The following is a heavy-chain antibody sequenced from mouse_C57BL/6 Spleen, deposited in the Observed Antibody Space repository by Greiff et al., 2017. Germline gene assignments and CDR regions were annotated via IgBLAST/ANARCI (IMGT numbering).Heavy chain of an antibody. D-gene: IGHD3-3*01. J-gene: IGHJ4*01. CDR1: GFSLTSYG. CDR2: IWKGGST. V-gene: IGHV2-5*01. Sequence: QVQLQQSGPGLVQPSQSLSITCTVSGFSLTSYGVHWVRQSPGKGLEWLGVIWKGGSTDYNAAFMSRLSITKDNSKSQVFFKMNSLQADDTAIYYCAKRLWDSDAMDYWGQGTSVTVSS. CDR3: AKRLWDSDAMDY.